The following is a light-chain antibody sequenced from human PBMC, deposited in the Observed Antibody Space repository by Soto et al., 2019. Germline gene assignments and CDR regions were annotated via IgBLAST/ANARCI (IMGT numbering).Light chain of an antibody. V-gene: IGKV3-15*01. Sequence: EIVMTQSPATLSVSPGGRATLSCRASQTVSSNLAWYQQKPGRAPRLLIYNTSTRATGIPARFSGSGSGTEFTLTISSLQSEDFAVYYCHQYNHWPSFGRGTKLEIK. CDR2: NTS. CDR1: QTVSSN. CDR3: HQYNHWPS. J-gene: IGKJ2*01.